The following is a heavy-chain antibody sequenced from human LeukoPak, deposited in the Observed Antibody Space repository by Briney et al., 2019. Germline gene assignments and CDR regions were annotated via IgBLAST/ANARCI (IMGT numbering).Heavy chain of an antibody. CDR3: ARGAMGNYYMDV. V-gene: IGHV3-74*01. CDR2: IKFDESRT. CDR1: GFTFSSYG. Sequence: PGRSLRLSCAASGFTFSSYGMHWVRQAPGKGLVWVSRIKFDESRTNYADSVKGRFTISRDNAKNTLYLQVNSLGAEDTAVYYCARGAMGNYYMDVWGKGTTVTVSS. J-gene: IGHJ6*03. D-gene: IGHD5-24*01.